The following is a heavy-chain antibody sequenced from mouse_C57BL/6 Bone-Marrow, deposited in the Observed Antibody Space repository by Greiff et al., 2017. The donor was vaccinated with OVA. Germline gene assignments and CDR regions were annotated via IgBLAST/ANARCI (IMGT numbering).Heavy chain of an antibody. V-gene: IGHV1-59*01. CDR3: ARSGIYDGSYYYAMDY. D-gene: IGHD2-3*01. Sequence: QVQLQQPGAELVRPGTSVKLSCKASGYTFTSYWMHWVKQRPGQGLEWIGVIDPSDSYTNYNQKFKGKATLTVDTSSSTAYMQLSSLTSEDSAVYYCARSGIYDGSYYYAMDYWGQGTSVTVSS. CDR2: IDPSDSYT. CDR1: GYTFTSYW. J-gene: IGHJ4*01.